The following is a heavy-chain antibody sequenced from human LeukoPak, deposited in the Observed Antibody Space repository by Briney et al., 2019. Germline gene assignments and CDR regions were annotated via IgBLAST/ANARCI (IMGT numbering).Heavy chain of an antibody. D-gene: IGHD3-10*01. V-gene: IGHV1-2*02. CDR2: INPNSGGT. CDR3: ARGLITMVRGVMRY. CDR1: GYTFTGYY. Sequence: VASVKVSCTASGYTFTGYYMHWVRQAPGQGLEWMGWINPNSGGTNYAQKFQGRVTMTRDTSISTAYMELSRLRSDDTAVYYCARGLITMVRGVMRYWGQGTLVTVSS. J-gene: IGHJ4*02.